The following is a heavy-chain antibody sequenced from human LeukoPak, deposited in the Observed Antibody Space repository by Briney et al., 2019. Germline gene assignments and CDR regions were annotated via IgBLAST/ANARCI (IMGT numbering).Heavy chain of an antibody. J-gene: IGHJ4*02. CDR3: AKWGDYDVLTGYVSDY. D-gene: IGHD3-9*01. Sequence: GASLRLSCAASGFTFSNYAMSWVRQAPGKGLEWVSAITGGGSGIYYADSMKSRFTISRDNSKNTLYLQINSLRAEDTAVYYCAKWGDYDVLTGYVSDYWGQGTLVTVSS. CDR2: ITGGGSGI. V-gene: IGHV3-23*01. CDR1: GFTFSNYA.